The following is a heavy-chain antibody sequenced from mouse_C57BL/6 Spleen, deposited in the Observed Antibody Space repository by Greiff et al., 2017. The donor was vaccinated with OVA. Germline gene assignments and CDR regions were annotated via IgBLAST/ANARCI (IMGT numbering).Heavy chain of an antibody. V-gene: IGHV1-82*01. CDR3: AEDWYFEV. J-gene: IGHJ1*03. CDR1: GYAFSSSW. CDR2: IYPGDGGT. Sequence: VQLQQSGPELVKPGASVKISCKASGYAFSSSWMNWVKQRPGKGLEWIGRIYPGDGGTNYNGKFKGKAKLTADKSSSTAYMHLSSLTSEDTAVYFCAEDWYFEVWGTGTTVTVSS.